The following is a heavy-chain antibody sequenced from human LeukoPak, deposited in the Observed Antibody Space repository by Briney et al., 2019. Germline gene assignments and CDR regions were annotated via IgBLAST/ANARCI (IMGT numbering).Heavy chain of an antibody. J-gene: IGHJ4*02. D-gene: IGHD2/OR15-2a*01. V-gene: IGHV4-59*01. CDR1: GGSLTKYY. CDR2: VFYSGTT. Sequence: PSETLSLTCTVSGGSLTKYYWSWIRQPSGKGLEWIGFVFYSGTTHYNPSLKSRVTLSVDTSKNQFSLTLTSVTAADTAVYYYARLDNYLFDYWGQGSLVTVPP. CDR3: ARLDNYLFDY.